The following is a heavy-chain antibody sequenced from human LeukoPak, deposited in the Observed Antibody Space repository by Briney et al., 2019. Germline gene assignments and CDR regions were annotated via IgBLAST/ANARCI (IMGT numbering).Heavy chain of an antibody. CDR2: IYHSGST. J-gene: IGHJ4*02. CDR3: ARDPGITIFGVAKIGY. CDR1: GGSISSSSYY. V-gene: IGHV4-39*07. Sequence: PSETLSLTCTVSGGSISSSSYYWGWIRQPPGKGLEWIGYIYHSGSTYYNPSLKSRVTISVDRSRNQFSLKLSSVTAADTAVYYCARDPGITIFGVAKIGYWGQGTLVTVSS. D-gene: IGHD3-3*01.